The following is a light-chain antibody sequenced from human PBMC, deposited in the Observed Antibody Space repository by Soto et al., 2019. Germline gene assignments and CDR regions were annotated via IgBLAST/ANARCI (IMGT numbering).Light chain of an antibody. CDR3: CSYAGTYVYV. Sequence: QSALAQPRSVSGSPGQSVTISCTGSSSDVGNYNYVSWYQQHPGKAPKLMIYDVSKRPSGVPDRFSGSKSGNTASLTISGLQADDEADNYCCSYAGTYVYVFATGTKLTVL. CDR2: DVS. CDR1: SSDVGNYNY. J-gene: IGLJ1*01. V-gene: IGLV2-11*01.